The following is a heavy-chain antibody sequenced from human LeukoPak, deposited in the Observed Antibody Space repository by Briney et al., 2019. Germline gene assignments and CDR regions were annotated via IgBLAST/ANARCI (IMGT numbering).Heavy chain of an antibody. V-gene: IGHV1-46*01. Sequence: ASVKVSCKASGYTLTSYYMHWVRQAPGQGLEWMGIINPSGGSTSYAQKFQGRVTITADESTSTAYMELSSLRSEDTAVYYCAAQYCSSTSCYALGDYWGQGTLVTVSS. J-gene: IGHJ4*02. D-gene: IGHD2-2*01. CDR1: GYTLTSYY. CDR2: INPSGGST. CDR3: AAQYCSSTSCYALGDY.